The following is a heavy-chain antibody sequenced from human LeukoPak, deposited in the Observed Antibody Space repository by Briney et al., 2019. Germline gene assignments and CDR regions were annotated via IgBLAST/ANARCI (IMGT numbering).Heavy chain of an antibody. CDR2: ISYDGSNK. CDR1: GFTFSSYA. Sequence: PGRSLRLSRAASGFTFSSYAMHWVRQAPGKGLEWVAVISYDGSNKYYADSVKGRFTISRDNSKNTLYLQMNSLRAEDTAVYYCARVPSLRFLEWLFDYWGQGTLVTVSS. CDR3: ARVPSLRFLEWLFDY. V-gene: IGHV3-30-3*01. D-gene: IGHD3-3*01. J-gene: IGHJ4*02.